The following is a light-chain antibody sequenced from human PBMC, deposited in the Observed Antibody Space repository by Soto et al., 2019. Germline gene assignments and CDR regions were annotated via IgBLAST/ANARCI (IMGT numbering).Light chain of an antibody. J-gene: IGKJ3*01. V-gene: IGKV3-11*01. CDR2: HAS. CDR1: QSVSSY. Sequence: IVLTQSPATLALYPGARATLSCRASQSVSSYLAWYQQKPGQAPRLLIYHASNRATGIPARFSGSGSGTDFTLTISSLEPEDFAVYYCQQRSKFTFGPGTKVDIK. CDR3: QQRSKFT.